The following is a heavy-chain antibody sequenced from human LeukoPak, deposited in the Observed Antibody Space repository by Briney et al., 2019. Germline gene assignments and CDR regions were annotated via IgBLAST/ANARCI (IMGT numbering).Heavy chain of an antibody. CDR3: ANSYQWRPYNWFDP. D-gene: IGHD6-19*01. CDR2: ISGSGSST. CDR1: GFTFGSYA. J-gene: IGHJ5*02. Sequence: PGGSLRLSCAASGFTFGSYAMSWVRQAPGKGLEWVSSISGSGSSTYYADSVTGRFTISRDNSKKSLSLQMNSLRADDTAVCYCANSYQWRPYNWFDPWGQGTLVTVSS. V-gene: IGHV3-23*01.